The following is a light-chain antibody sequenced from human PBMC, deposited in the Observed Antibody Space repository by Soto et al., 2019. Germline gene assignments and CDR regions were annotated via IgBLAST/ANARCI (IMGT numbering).Light chain of an antibody. CDR1: QSVTIN. J-gene: IGKJ1*01. V-gene: IGKV3-15*01. CDR2: GAS. Sequence: EIVLTQSPGTLYLSPGERATLSCRASQSVTINLAWYQQKLGQAPRLLIYGASTRATGISARFSGSGSGTEFTHTISSLQSEDFAIYYCQQYNNWPRTVGQGTKVDIK. CDR3: QQYNNWPRT.